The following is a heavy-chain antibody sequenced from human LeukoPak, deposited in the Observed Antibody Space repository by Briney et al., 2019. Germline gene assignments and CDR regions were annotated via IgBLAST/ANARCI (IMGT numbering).Heavy chain of an antibody. Sequence: GGSLRLSCAASGFTFSTYGMSWIRQAPGKGLEWVSYISSSGSTIYYADSVKGRFTISRDNAKNSLYLQMNSLRAEDTAVYYCGKAARFRVFGAFKKKDVFDIGGKGKMVTF. J-gene: IGHJ3*02. CDR1: GFTFSTYG. V-gene: IGHV3-11*01. CDR3: GKAARFRVFGAFKKKDVFDI. CDR2: ISSSGSTI. D-gene: IGHD3-3*01.